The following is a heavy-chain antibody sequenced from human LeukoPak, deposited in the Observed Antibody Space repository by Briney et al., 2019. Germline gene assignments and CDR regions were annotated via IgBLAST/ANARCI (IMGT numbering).Heavy chain of an antibody. J-gene: IGHJ4*02. CDR1: GFTFSSYG. D-gene: IGHD3-3*01. CDR2: IWYDGSNK. V-gene: IGHV3-33*01. Sequence: GGSLRLSCAASGFTFSSYGMHWVRQAPGKGPEWVAVIWYDGSNKYYADSVKGRFTISRDNSKNTLYLQMNSLRAEDTAVYYCAREVGSGFDYWGQGTLVTVSS. CDR3: AREVGSGFDY.